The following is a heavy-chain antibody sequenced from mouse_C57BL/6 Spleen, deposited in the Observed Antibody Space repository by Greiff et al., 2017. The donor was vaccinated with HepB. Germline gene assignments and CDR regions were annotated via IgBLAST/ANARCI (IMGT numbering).Heavy chain of an antibody. J-gene: IGHJ2*01. CDR2: IDPNSGGT. V-gene: IGHV1-62-3*01. CDR1: GYTFTSYW. CDR3: ARLRYYGGYYFDY. D-gene: IGHD1-1*01. Sequence: QVHVKQPGAELVKPGASVKLSCKASGYTFTSYWMHWVKQRPGRGLEWIGRIDPNSGGTKYNEKFKSKATLTVDTSSSTAYMQLSSLTSEDSAVYYCARLRYYGGYYFDYWGQGTTLTVSS.